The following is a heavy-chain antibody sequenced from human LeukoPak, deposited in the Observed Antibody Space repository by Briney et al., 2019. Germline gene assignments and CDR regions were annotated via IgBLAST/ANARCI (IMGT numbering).Heavy chain of an antibody. Sequence: PSETLSLTCIVSGGSISPYYWSWIRQPPGEGLEWIGYIYYNGSTKYNPSLKSRVTISVDKSKNQFSLKLSSVTAADTAVYYCARRTTVTIPFGYWGQGTLVTVSS. J-gene: IGHJ4*02. V-gene: IGHV4-59*12. CDR3: ARRTTVTIPFGY. CDR2: IYYNGST. CDR1: GGSISPYY. D-gene: IGHD4-11*01.